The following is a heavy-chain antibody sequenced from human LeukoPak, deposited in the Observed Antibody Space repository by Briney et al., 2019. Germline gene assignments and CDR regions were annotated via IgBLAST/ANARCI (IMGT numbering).Heavy chain of an antibody. D-gene: IGHD1-1*01. CDR1: GGSISSYY. Sequence: SETLSLTCTVSGGSISSYYWSWIRQPPGKGLEWIGYIYYSGSTNYNPSLKSRVTISVDTSKSQFSLKLSSVTAADTAVYYCASYKGGGTSYYYYYYMDVWGKGTTVTVSS. V-gene: IGHV4-59*01. CDR2: IYYSGST. CDR3: ASYKGGGTSYYYYYYMDV. J-gene: IGHJ6*03.